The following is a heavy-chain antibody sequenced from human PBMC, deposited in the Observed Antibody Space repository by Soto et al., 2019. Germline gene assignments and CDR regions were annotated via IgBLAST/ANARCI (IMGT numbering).Heavy chain of an antibody. CDR2: ISYDGNNK. V-gene: IGHV3-30-3*01. Sequence: QVQLVESGGGVVQPGRSLRLSCAASGFILSTYAMYWVRQAPGKGLEWVAVISYDGNNKYYADSVKGRFTISRDNSKNTLYLQMNSLRAEDTAVYYCAAGGGLPRYYWGQGTLVTVSS. CDR3: AAGGGLPRYY. CDR1: GFILSTYA. J-gene: IGHJ4*02. D-gene: IGHD5-12*01.